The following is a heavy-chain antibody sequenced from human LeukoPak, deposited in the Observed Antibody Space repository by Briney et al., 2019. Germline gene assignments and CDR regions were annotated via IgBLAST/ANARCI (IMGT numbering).Heavy chain of an antibody. Sequence: ASVQVSCKASGYTLTDKYMHWVRQAPGQGLERMGWINPNSGDTTYAQKFQGRVTMTRDTSISTAYMELSRLTSDDTAVYYCAREEQYNMYFDYWGQGTLVTVSS. J-gene: IGHJ4*02. CDR3: AREEQYNMYFDY. CDR1: GYTLTDKY. D-gene: IGHD1-1*01. V-gene: IGHV1-2*02. CDR2: INPNSGDT.